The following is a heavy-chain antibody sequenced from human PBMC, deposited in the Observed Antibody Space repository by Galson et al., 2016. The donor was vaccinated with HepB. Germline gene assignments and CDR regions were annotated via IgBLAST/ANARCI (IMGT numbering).Heavy chain of an antibody. D-gene: IGHD3/OR15-3a*01. CDR2: ITSSSDTM. CDR1: GFIFSVYN. V-gene: IGHV3-48*01. J-gene: IGHJ4*02. Sequence: SLRLSCAASGFIFSVYNMNWARQAPGKGLEWIAWITSSSDTMDYAASVKGRFTISRYNANNSLYLQMTGHRPDDTAVYDCVKTGLADFDSWGEGTLVTVSP. CDR3: VKTGLADFDS.